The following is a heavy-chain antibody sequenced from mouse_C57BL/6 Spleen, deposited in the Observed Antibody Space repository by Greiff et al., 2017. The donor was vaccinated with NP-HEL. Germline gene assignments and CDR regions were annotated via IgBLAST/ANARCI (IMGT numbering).Heavy chain of an antibody. CDR1: GFTFTDYY. CDR2: IRNKANGYTT. CDR3: ARWIYYGYDDAMDY. D-gene: IGHD2-2*01. J-gene: IGHJ4*01. V-gene: IGHV7-3*01. Sequence: EVKVEESGGGLVQPGGSLSLSCAASGFTFTDYYMSWVRQPPGKALEWLGFIRNKANGYTTEYSASVKGRFTISRDNSQSILYLQMNALRAEDSATYYCARWIYYGYDDAMDYWGQGTSVTVSS.